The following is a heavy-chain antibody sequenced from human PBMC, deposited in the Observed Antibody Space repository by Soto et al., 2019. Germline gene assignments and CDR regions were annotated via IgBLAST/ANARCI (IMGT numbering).Heavy chain of an antibody. CDR2: ISGSSDAA. CDR1: GFPFSTSA. D-gene: IGHD1-26*01. J-gene: IGHJ6*02. V-gene: IGHV3-23*01. Sequence: EVQLLESGGGLVQPGGSLRLSCAASGFPFSTSAMNWVRQAPGKGLVWVSIISGSSDAAYHAESVKGRFASSRDNSKNTLYLQMNSLRAEDTAVYYCAKYSGSYPVYNGLSLWGQGTTVTVS. CDR3: AKYSGSYPVYNGLSL.